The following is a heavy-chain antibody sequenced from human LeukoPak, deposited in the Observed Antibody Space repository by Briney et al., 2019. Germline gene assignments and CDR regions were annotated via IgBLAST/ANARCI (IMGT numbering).Heavy chain of an antibody. CDR2: IYHSGST. D-gene: IGHD1-26*01. Sequence: SETLSLTCTVSGGSISSYYWSWIRQPLGKGLEWIGEIYHSGSTNYNPSLKSRVTISVDKSKNQFSLKLSSVTAADTAVYYCARLAGSYSGPYFDYWGQGTLVTVSS. CDR3: ARLAGSYSGPYFDY. CDR1: GGSISSYY. J-gene: IGHJ4*02. V-gene: IGHV4-59*12.